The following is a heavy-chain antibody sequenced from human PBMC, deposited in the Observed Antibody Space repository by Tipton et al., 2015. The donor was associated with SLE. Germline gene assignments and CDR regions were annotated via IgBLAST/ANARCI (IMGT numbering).Heavy chain of an antibody. CDR3: ARRGLVSDDAFDI. V-gene: IGHV4-4*09. Sequence: TLSLTCTVSGGSISGYYWSWIRQHPGKGLEWIGYIYTSGSTNYNPSLKSRVTISVDTSKNQFSLKLSSVTAADTAVYYCARRGLVSDDAFDIWGQGTMVTVSS. CDR1: GGSISGYY. D-gene: IGHD3-3*02. J-gene: IGHJ3*02. CDR2: IYTSGST.